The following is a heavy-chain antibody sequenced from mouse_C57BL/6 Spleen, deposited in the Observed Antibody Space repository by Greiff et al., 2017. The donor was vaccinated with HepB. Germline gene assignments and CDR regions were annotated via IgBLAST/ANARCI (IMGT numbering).Heavy chain of an antibody. Sequence: EVQLQQSGAELVRPGASVKLSCTASGFNIKDDYMHWVKQRPEQGLEWIGWIDPENGDTEYASKFQGKATITADTSSNTAYLQLSSLTSEDTAVYHGTTVDITTVVGPYLDYWGQGTTLTVSS. CDR1: GFNIKDDY. CDR2: IDPENGDT. D-gene: IGHD1-1*01. CDR3: TTVDITTVVGPYLDY. V-gene: IGHV14-4*01. J-gene: IGHJ2*01.